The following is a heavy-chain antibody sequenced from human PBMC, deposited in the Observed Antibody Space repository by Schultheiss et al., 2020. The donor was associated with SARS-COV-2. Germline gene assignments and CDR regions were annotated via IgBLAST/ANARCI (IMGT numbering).Heavy chain of an antibody. CDR1: GDSVSSNSAA. J-gene: IGHJ4*02. Sequence: SQTLSLTCAIAGDSVSSNSAAWTWIRQSPSRGLEWLGRTYYRSKWYYDYAESVKSRITINPDTSKNQFSLQLSSVTPEDTAVYYCAREEEAYYDFWSGYSRSSSDYYFDNWGQGTLVTVSS. CDR3: AREEEAYYDFWSGYSRSSSDYYFDN. V-gene: IGHV6-1*01. D-gene: IGHD3-3*01. CDR2: TYYRSKWYY.